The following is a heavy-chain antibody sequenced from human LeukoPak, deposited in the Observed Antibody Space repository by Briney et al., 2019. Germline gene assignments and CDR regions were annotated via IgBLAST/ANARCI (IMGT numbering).Heavy chain of an antibody. CDR1: GGTFSSYT. D-gene: IGHD3-22*01. V-gene: IGHV1-69*02. J-gene: IGHJ4*02. CDR3: AMSRQTYYYDSSGYYDY. Sequence: RVASVKVSCKASGGTFSSYTISWVRQAPGQGLEWMGRIIPILGIANYAQKFQGRVTITADKSTSTAYMELRSLRSEDTAVYYCAMSRQTYYYDSSGYYDYWGQGTLVTVSS. CDR2: IIPILGIA.